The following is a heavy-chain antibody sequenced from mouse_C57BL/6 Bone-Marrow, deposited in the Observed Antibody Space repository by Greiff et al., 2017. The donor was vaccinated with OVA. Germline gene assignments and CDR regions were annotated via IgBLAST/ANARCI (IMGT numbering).Heavy chain of an antibody. V-gene: IGHV5-17*01. Sequence: EVNVVESGGGLVKPGGSLKLSCAASGFTFSDYGMHWVRQAPEKGLEWVAYISSGSSTIYYADTVKGRFTISRDNAKNTLFLQMTSLRSEDTAMYYCARGRRDYFDYWGQGTTLTGSS. J-gene: IGHJ2*01. CDR1: GFTFSDYG. D-gene: IGHD1-2*01. CDR2: ISSGSSTI. CDR3: ARGRRDYFDY.